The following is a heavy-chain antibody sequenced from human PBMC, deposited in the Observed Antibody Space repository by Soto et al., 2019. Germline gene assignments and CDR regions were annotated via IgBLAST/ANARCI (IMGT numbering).Heavy chain of an antibody. Sequence: SETLSLTCAVSGGSISSGGYYWSWIRQPPGKGLEWIGYIYYSGSTNYNPSLKSRVTISGDTSKNQFSLKLSSVTAADTAVYYCARSRGGYFDYWGQGTLVTASS. V-gene: IGHV4-61*08. CDR3: ARSRGGYFDY. CDR2: IYYSGST. D-gene: IGHD3-22*01. CDR1: GGSISSGGYY. J-gene: IGHJ4*02.